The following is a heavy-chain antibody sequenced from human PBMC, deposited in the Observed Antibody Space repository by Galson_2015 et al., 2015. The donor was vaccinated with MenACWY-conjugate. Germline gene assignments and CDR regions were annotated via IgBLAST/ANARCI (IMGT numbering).Heavy chain of an antibody. V-gene: IGHV1-69*13. CDR1: GGAFSNT. Sequence: SVKVSCKASGGAFSNTFNWVRQAPGQGLEWMGQFLPHYGTSKAARKFEGRVTISADESTSTAYMELSSLTSDDTAVYYCAGYAMYNTVDHFDDWGQGTLVTVSS. CDR2: FLPHYGTS. CDR3: AGYAMYNTVDHFDD. J-gene: IGHJ4*02. D-gene: IGHD1-1*01.